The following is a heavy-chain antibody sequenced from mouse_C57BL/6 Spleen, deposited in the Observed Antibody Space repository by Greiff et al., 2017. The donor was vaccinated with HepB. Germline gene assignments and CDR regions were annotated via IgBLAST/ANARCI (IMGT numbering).Heavy chain of an antibody. CDR1: GYTFTDYN. J-gene: IGHJ1*03. Sequence: EVKLQQSGPELVKPGASVKIPCKASGYTFTDYNMDWVKQSHGKSLEWIGDINPNNGGTIYNQKFKGKATLTVDKSSSTAYMELRSLTSEDTAVYYCARSPYYDYDWYFDVWGTGTTVTVSS. D-gene: IGHD2-4*01. CDR2: INPNNGGT. V-gene: IGHV1-18*01. CDR3: ARSPYYDYDWYFDV.